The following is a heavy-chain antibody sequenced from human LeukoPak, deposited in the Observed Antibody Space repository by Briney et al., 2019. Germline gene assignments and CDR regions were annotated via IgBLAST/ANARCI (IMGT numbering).Heavy chain of an antibody. CDR1: GFTLSSYW. CDR2: IKQDGSEK. Sequence: GGSLRLSCAASGFTLSSYWMSWVRQAPGKGLEWVANIKQDGSEKYYADSVKGRFTISRDNSKNTLYLQTNSLRAEDTAVYYCARGEPTKQLWERYYYYYMDVWGKGTTVTIPS. CDR3: ARGEPTKQLWERYYYYYMDV. J-gene: IGHJ6*03. D-gene: IGHD5-18*01. V-gene: IGHV3-7*01.